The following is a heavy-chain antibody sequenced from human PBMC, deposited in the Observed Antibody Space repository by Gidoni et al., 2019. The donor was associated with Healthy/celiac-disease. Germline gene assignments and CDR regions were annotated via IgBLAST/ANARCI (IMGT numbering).Heavy chain of an antibody. J-gene: IGHJ4*02. CDR2: IYYSGGT. CDR3: AREGPITFGGVGYYFDY. D-gene: IGHD3-16*01. V-gene: IGHV4-30-4*01. Sequence: QVQLQESGPGLVKPSQTLSLTCTVSGGSISSGAYYWSWIRQPPGKGLEWIVYIYYSGGTYYNPSLKSRVTISVDTYKHQFSLKLSSVTAADTAVYYGAREGPITFGGVGYYFDYWGQGTLVTVSS. CDR1: GGSISSGAYY.